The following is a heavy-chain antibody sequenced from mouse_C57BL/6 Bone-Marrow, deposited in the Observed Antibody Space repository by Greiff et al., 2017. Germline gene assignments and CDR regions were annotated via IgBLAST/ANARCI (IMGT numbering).Heavy chain of an antibody. D-gene: IGHD1-3*01. J-gene: IGHJ3*01. CDR3: ARDLKQAWFAY. V-gene: IGHV7-1*01. CDR1: GFTFSDFY. CDR2: SRNKANDYTT. Sequence: EVKVVESGGGLVQSGRSLRLSCATSGFTFSDFYMEWVRQAPGKGLEWIAASRNKANDYTTEYSASVKGRFIVSRDTSQSILYLQMNALRAEDTAIYYCARDLKQAWFAYWGQGTLVTVSA.